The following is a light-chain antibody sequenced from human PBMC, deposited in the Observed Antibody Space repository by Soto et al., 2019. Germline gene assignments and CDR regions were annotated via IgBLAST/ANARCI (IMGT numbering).Light chain of an antibody. CDR2: AAP. J-gene: IGKJ4*01. Sequence: IQMTQSPSSVSASLGDRGTITCRASQGISSWLAWYQQKPGKAPKLLIYAAPSLQSGVPSRCSGRGSGTDFTLTSSRLQHEYVVTYYYQHANSSPLTFGGGTKVEIK. V-gene: IGKV1-12*01. CDR1: QGISSW. CDR3: QHANSSPLT.